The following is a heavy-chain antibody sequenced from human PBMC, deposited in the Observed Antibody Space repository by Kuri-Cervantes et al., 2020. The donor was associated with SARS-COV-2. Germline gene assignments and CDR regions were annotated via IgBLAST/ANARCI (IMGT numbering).Heavy chain of an antibody. CDR3: ARGVDFWYFYYGIDV. CDR2: INAGNGNT. V-gene: IGHV1-3*01. D-gene: IGHD3-3*01. J-gene: IGHJ6*02. CDR1: GYTFTSYA. Sequence: ASVKVSCKASGYTFTSYAMHWVRQAPGQRLEWMGWINAGNGNTKYSRKFQGRVTITRDTSASTAYMELSSLRSEDTAVYYCARGVDFWYFYYGIDVWGQGTTVTVSS.